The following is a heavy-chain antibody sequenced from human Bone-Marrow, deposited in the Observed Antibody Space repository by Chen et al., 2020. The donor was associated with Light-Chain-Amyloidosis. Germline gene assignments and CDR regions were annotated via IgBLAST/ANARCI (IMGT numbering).Heavy chain of an antibody. J-gene: IGHJ6*03. CDR1: GFNFSKNA. D-gene: IGHD6-13*01. CDR3: ARGRSLAALRLYYYYMDV. V-gene: IGHV3-23*05. Sequence: EVQLLESGGGLVQPGGSLRLSCAASGFNFSKNAMNWVRQAPGKGPEWVSVIGGTSKNTYYADSVKGRFTISRDNSKNMLYLQMNNLRAEDTAIYYCARGRSLAALRLYYYYMDVWGKGTTVTVSS. CDR2: IGGTSKNT.